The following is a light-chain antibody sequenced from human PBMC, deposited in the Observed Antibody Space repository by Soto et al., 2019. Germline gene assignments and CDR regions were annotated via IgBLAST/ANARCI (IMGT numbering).Light chain of an antibody. V-gene: IGLV2-8*01. Sequence: QSALTQPPSASGSPGQSVTISCTGTSSDVGGDNYVSWYQQHPGKAPKLVIYEVSKRPSGVPDRFSGSKSGNTASLTVSGLQAEDEADYYCSPYAGSNNCGVVFGGGTKLTVL. J-gene: IGLJ2*01. CDR2: EVS. CDR1: SSDVGGDNY. CDR3: SPYAGSNNCGVV.